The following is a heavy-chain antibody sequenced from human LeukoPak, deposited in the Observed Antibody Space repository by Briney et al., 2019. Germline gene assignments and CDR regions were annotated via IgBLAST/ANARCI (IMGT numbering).Heavy chain of an antibody. D-gene: IGHD2-2*01. CDR2: INHSGST. Sequence: SETLSLTCAVYGGSFSGYYWSWTRQPPGKGLEWIGEINHSGSTNYNPSLKSRVTISVDTSKNQFSLKLSSVTAADTAVYYCARAYCSSTSCYYYYGMDVWGQGTTVTVPS. V-gene: IGHV4-34*01. CDR3: ARAYCSSTSCYYYYGMDV. CDR1: GGSFSGYY. J-gene: IGHJ6*02.